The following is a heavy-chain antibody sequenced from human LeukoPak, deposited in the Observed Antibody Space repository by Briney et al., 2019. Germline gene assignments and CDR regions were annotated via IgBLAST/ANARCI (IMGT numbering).Heavy chain of an antibody. Sequence: GESLQISCKASGYSITNYWIGWVRQMPGKGLEWMGIMFPGDSDTRYSPSFQGQVTISADKSINTAYLQWSSLKASDTAMYYCARLTFSSSSIDYWGQGTLVTVSS. V-gene: IGHV5-51*01. D-gene: IGHD6-6*01. CDR2: MFPGDSDT. CDR3: ARLTFSSSSIDY. J-gene: IGHJ4*02. CDR1: GYSITNYW.